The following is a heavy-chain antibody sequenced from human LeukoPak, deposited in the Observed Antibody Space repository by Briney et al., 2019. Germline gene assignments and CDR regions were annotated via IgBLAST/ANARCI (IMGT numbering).Heavy chain of an antibody. J-gene: IGHJ6*02. V-gene: IGHV3-23*01. D-gene: IGHD1-26*01. CDR2: ISGSGGST. Sequence: GGSLRLSCAASGFTFSSYAMSWVRQAPGKGLEWVSAISGSGGSTYYADSVKGRFTISRDNSKNTLYLQMNSLRAEDTAVYYCAKGSGSYPGSGYGMDVWGQGTTVTVSS. CDR3: AKGSGSYPGSGYGMDV. CDR1: GFTFSSYA.